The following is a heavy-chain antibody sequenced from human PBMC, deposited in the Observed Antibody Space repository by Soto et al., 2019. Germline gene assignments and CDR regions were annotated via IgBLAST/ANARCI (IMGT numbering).Heavy chain of an antibody. J-gene: IGHJ4*02. CDR2: ISHDGSNN. CDR3: ARYRSMVVVVPGY. D-gene: IGHD2-2*01. Sequence: QVHLVESGGGVVQPGRSLRLSCAASGFTFSSYAMHWVRQAPGKGLEWVAHISHDGSNNYYADSVKGRFTISRDNSKNMVYLQMTSLRVDDRAVYYCARYRSMVVVVPGYWGQGTLVTVSS. CDR1: GFTFSSYA. V-gene: IGHV3-30-3*01.